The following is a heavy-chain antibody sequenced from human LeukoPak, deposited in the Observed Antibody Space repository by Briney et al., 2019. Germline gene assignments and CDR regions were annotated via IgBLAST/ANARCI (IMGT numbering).Heavy chain of an antibody. CDR2: IYSGGST. CDR3: ARESDLRGYYFDY. J-gene: IGHJ4*02. V-gene: IGHV3-53*01. Sequence: GGSLRLSCAASGFTVSSNYMSWVRQAPGKGLEWVSVIYSGGSTYYADSVKGRFTISRDNSKNTLYLQMNSLRADDTAVYYCARESDLRGYYFDYWRQGTLVTVSS. D-gene: IGHD4-23*01. CDR1: GFTVSSNY.